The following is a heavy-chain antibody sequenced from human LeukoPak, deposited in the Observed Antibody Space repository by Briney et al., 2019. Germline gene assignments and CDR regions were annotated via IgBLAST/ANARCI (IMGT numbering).Heavy chain of an antibody. J-gene: IGHJ4*02. V-gene: IGHV3-23*01. CDR1: GFTFSSYA. Sequence: PGGSLRLSCAASGFTFSSYAMSWVRQAPGKGLEWVSANSSSGGITYYADSVKGRFTISRDNSKNTLYLQMNSLRVEDTAVYYCAKGTMDGGQYYYDSSGGQGTLVTVSS. CDR3: AKGTMDGGQYYYDSS. CDR2: NSSSGGIT. D-gene: IGHD3-22*01.